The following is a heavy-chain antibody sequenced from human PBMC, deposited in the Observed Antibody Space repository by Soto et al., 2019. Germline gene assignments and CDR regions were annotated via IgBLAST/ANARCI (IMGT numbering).Heavy chain of an antibody. CDR1: GGSISSGDYY. D-gene: IGHD4-17*01. CDR2: IYYSGST. Sequence: SETLSLTCTVSGGSISSGDYYWSWIRQPPGKGLEWIAYIYYSGSTYYNPSLKSRVTISVDTSKNQFSLKLSSVTAADTAVYYCARGGYGDLSYFDYWGQGTLVTVSS. V-gene: IGHV4-30-4*01. J-gene: IGHJ4*02. CDR3: ARGGYGDLSYFDY.